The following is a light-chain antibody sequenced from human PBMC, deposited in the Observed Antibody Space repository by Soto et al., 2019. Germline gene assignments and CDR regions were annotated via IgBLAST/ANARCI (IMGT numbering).Light chain of an antibody. J-gene: IGKJ3*01. Sequence: EIVLTQSPGTLSLSPGARATLSCRASESVSSSFLAWYQQKPGQAPRLLIYGASSRATGIPDRFSGSGSGTVFTLTISRLEPEDFAVYYCQHHYDSSLFTFGPGTKVDIK. CDR3: QHHYDSSLFT. CDR1: ESVSSSF. V-gene: IGKV3-20*01. CDR2: GAS.